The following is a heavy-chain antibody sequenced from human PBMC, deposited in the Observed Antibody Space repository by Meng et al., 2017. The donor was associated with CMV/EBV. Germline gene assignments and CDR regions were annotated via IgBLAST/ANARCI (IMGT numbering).Heavy chain of an antibody. V-gene: IGHV3-74*01. CDR3: TTDRGYSGYDFDY. J-gene: IGHJ4*02. CDR1: GFSFSSYW. CDR2: IDTGGSTI. D-gene: IGHD5-12*01. Sequence: EGQLAGSGGRVVQPGGSLRLSCAASGFSFSSYWMHWVRQVPGKGLVWVSRIDTGGSTINYADSVKGRFTISRDNTKNTLYLQMNSLKTEDTAVYYCTTDRGYSGYDFDYWGQGTLVTVSS.